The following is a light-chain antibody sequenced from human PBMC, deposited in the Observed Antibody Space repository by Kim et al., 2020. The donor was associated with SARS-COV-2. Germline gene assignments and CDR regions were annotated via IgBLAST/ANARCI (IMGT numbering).Light chain of an antibody. CDR2: RNN. V-gene: IGLV1-47*01. J-gene: IGLJ2*01. Sequence: ELTQPPSASGTPGQRVTISCSGSSSNIGSNYVYWYQQLPGTAPKLLIYRNNQRPSGVPDRFSGSKSGTSSSLAISGLRSEDEADYYCATWDDSHVVFG. CDR1: SSNIGSNY. CDR3: ATWDDSHVV.